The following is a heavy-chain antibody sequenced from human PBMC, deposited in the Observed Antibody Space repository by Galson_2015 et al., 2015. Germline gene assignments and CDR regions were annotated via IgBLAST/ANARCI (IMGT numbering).Heavy chain of an antibody. Sequence: SLRLSCAASGFTLGSHWMSWVRQTPGKGLEWVANIKQDGSAKSYLDSVKGRFTISRDNAKNSLCLQMNTLRADDTAVYYCAREQVKVYNTHRSHFDFWGQGTLVTVSS. CDR2: IKQDGSAK. CDR1: GFTLGSHW. D-gene: IGHD1-14*01. J-gene: IGHJ4*02. CDR3: AREQVKVYNTHRSHFDF. V-gene: IGHV3-7*01.